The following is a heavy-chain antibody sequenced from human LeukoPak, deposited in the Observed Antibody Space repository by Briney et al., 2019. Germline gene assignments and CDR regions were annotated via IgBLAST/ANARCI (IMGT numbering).Heavy chain of an antibody. CDR3: ARDWYYYDSSGYYFPQGVLDY. J-gene: IGHJ4*02. CDR2: IIPVFGTA. D-gene: IGHD3-22*01. Sequence: SVKVSCKASGGTFSSYAISWVRQAPGQGLDWMGRIIPVFGTANYAQKFQGRVTITTDESTSTAYMELSSLSSEDTAVYCCARDWYYYDSSGYYFPQGVLDYWGQGTLVTVSS. CDR1: GGTFSSYA. V-gene: IGHV1-69*05.